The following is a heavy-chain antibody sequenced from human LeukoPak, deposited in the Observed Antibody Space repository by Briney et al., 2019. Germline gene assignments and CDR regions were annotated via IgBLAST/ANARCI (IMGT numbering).Heavy chain of an antibody. J-gene: IGHJ4*02. D-gene: IGHD6-19*01. CDR2: ISSSSNYI. CDR3: ARGSSGWLVVFDY. Sequence: GGSLRLSCAASGFTFSRYSMNWVRQAPGKGLEWVSSISSSSNYIYYADSLKVRFTISRDNAANSLFLQMNSLRAEDTALYYCARGSSGWLVVFDYWGQGTLVTVSS. V-gene: IGHV3-21*01. CDR1: GFTFSRYS.